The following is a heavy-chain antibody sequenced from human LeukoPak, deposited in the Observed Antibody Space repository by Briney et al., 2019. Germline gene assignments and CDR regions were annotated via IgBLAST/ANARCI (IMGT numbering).Heavy chain of an antibody. J-gene: IGHJ4*02. CDR3: ARDYYDSSGYYVSGY. CDR1: GYTFTSYG. D-gene: IGHD3-22*01. CDR2: ISAYNGNT. V-gene: IGHV1-18*01. Sequence: GASVKVSCKASGYTFTSYGISWVRQAPGQGLEWMGWISAYNGNTNYAQKLQGRVTMTTDTSTSTAYMELSSLRSGDTAVYYCARDYYDSSGYYVSGYWGQGTLVTVSS.